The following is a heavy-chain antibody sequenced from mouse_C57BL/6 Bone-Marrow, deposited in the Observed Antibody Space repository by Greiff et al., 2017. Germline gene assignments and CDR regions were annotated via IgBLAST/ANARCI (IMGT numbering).Heavy chain of an antibody. CDR2: IDPSDSYT. CDR1: GYTFTSYW. V-gene: IGHV1-69*01. Sequence: QVQLQQPGAELVLPGASVKLSCKASGYTFTSYWMHWVKQRPGQGLEWIGEIDPSDSYTNYNQKFKGKSTLTVDKSSSTANMQLSSLTSEDSAVDYGTRGSSYGFAYWGQGTLVTVSA. J-gene: IGHJ3*01. CDR3: TRGSSYGFAY. D-gene: IGHD1-1*01.